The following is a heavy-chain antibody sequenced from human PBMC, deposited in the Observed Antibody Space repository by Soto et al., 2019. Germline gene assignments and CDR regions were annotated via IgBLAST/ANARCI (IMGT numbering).Heavy chain of an antibody. D-gene: IGHD2-15*01. J-gene: IGHJ6*03. CDR2: ISGRGGST. V-gene: IGHV3-23*01. CDR1: GFTFSSYA. CDR3: AKGGYCSGVSCYYYYMDV. Sequence: GGSLRLSCAASGFTFSSYAMSWVSQATGKGLEWVSGISGRGGSTYYTDSLKGRLTISRDNSKNTLYLQMNSLRAEDTAIYYCAKGGYCSGVSCYYYYMDVWGKGTTVTVSS.